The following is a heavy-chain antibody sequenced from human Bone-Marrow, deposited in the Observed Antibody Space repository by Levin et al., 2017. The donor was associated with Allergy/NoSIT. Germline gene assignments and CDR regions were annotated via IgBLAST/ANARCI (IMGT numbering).Heavy chain of an antibody. CDR3: ARGLLWFRELFAFDI. CDR1: GFTVSSNY. CDR2: IYSGGST. J-gene: IGHJ3*02. V-gene: IGHV3-53*01. D-gene: IGHD3-10*01. Sequence: PGGSLRLSCAASGFTVSSNYMSWVRQAPGKGLEWVSVIYSGGSTYYADSVKGRFTISRDNSKNTLYLQMNSLRAEDTAVYYCARGLLWFRELFAFDIWGQGTMVTVSS.